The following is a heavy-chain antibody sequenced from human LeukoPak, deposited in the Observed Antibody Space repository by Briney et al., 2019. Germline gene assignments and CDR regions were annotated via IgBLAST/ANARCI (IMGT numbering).Heavy chain of an antibody. CDR1: GGSITSYY. CDR3: ARHESYGDANWFDP. J-gene: IGHJ5*02. Sequence: SETLSLTCTVSGGSITSYYCSWIRQSPGKGLEWIGHIYYNGVTNYNPSLRSRVTMSVDTSKNQFSLKLSSVIAADTAVYYCARHESYGDANWFDPWGQGTLVSVSS. CDR2: IYYNGVT. D-gene: IGHD4-17*01. V-gene: IGHV4-59*08.